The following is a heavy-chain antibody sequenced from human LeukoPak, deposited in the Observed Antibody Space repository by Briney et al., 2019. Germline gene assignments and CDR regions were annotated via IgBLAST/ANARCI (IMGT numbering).Heavy chain of an antibody. J-gene: IGHJ3*02. Sequence: SHTLSLTCAISGDSVSSNSATWNWIRQSPSRGLEWLGRTFYRSKWYNEYAVSVKSRIIVNPDTSTNHFSLQLNSVTPEDTAVYYCARYVTGAFDIWGLGTIVTVSS. D-gene: IGHD2-21*02. CDR1: GDSVSSNSAT. V-gene: IGHV6-1*01. CDR2: TFYRSKWYN. CDR3: ARYVTGAFDI.